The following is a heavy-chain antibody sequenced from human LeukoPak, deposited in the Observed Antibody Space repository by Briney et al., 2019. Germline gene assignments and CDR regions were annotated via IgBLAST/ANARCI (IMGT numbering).Heavy chain of an antibody. CDR2: ISWNSGSI. V-gene: IGHV3-9*03. D-gene: IGHD2-2*02. J-gene: IGHJ3*02. CDR1: GFTFDDYA. Sequence: GGSLRLSCAASGFTFDDYAMHWVRQAPGKGLEWVSGISWNSGSIGYADSVKGRFTISRDNAKNSLYLQMNSLRAEDMALYYCAKEQYYCSSTSCYRGAFDIWGQGTMVTVSS. CDR3: AKEQYYCSSTSCYRGAFDI.